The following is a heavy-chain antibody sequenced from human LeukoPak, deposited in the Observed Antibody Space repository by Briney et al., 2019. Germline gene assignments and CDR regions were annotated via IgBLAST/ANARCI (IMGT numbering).Heavy chain of an antibody. V-gene: IGHV3-7*01. D-gene: IGHD6-19*01. CDR2: IKEDGTET. CDR3: ARLYSTGCYGGPDY. Sequence: GSLRLSCAGSEFSFSSHWMSWVRQAPGKGLEWVANIKEDGTETFYVDSVKGRFTVSRDNAKNSLYLQMSSLRAEDTALYYCARLYSTGCYGGPDYWGQGTLVAVSS. J-gene: IGHJ4*02. CDR1: EFSFSSHW.